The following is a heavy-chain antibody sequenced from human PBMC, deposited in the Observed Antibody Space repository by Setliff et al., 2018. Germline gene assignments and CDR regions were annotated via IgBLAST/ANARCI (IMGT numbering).Heavy chain of an antibody. CDR1: GYTFTSSG. Sequence: GASVKVSCKASGYTFTSSGITWVRQAPGQGLEWMGWISTYTGNTNYAQKLQGRITMTTDTSTSTAYMELRSLTSDDTAVYYCSRLVRYCTTTTCQRASGAEFWGQGTLVT. CDR2: ISTYTGNT. V-gene: IGHV1-18*01. CDR3: SRLVRYCTTTTCQRASGAEF. J-gene: IGHJ4*02. D-gene: IGHD2-8*01.